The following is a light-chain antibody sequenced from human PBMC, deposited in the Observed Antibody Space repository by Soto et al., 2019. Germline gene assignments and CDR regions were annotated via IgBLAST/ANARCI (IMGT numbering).Light chain of an antibody. V-gene: IGLV2-8*01. J-gene: IGLJ1*01. CDR1: KNDIGLYDF. CDR3: KSYAGSNTYV. Sequence: QSVLTQPPSASGSPGQSVTISCTGTKNDIGLYDFVSWYQHHPGKAPRLIIYEVVQRPSGVPDRFSGSKSGNTASLTVSGLQAADEAGYFCKSYAGSNTYVFGSGTRSPS. CDR2: EVV.